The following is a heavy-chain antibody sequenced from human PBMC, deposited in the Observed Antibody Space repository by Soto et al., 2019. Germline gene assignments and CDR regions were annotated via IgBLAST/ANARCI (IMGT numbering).Heavy chain of an antibody. J-gene: IGHJ6*03. Sequence: GGSLRLSCAASGFTVSSNYMSWVRQAPGKGLEWVSVIYSGGSTYYADSVKGRFTISRDNSKNTLYLQMNSLRAEDTAVYYCARDRRYYGSGSYSPYYYYYYMDVWGKGTTVTVSS. CDR2: IYSGGST. V-gene: IGHV3-66*01. CDR3: ARDRRYYGSGSYSPYYYYYYMDV. D-gene: IGHD3-10*01. CDR1: GFTVSSNY.